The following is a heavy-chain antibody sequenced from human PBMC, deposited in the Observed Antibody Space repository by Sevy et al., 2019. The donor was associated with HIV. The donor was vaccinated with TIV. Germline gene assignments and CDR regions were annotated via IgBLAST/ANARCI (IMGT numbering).Heavy chain of an antibody. CDR3: ARDFTGFYGMDV. CDR1: GFTFNTYG. Sequence: GGSLRLSCAATGFTFNTYGMHWVRQAPGRGLEWVAVISYSGVSQFYTDSVKGRFTIARDNSRSTQYLQMNSLGVEDTAVYYCARDFTGFYGMDVWGQGTTVTVSS. D-gene: IGHD3-9*01. J-gene: IGHJ6*02. V-gene: IGHV3-30*03. CDR2: ISYSGVSQ.